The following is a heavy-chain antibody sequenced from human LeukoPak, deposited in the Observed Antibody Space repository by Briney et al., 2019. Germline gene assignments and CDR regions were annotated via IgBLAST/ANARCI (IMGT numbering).Heavy chain of an antibody. CDR1: GFTFSSYG. CDR2: IWYDGSNK. Sequence: GGSLRLSCAASGFTFSSYGMHWVRQAPGKGLEWVAVIWYDGSNKYYADSVKGRFTISRDNSKNTLYLQMNSLRAEDTAVYYCARLRRYCSGGSCFDWFDPRGQGTLVTVSS. CDR3: ARLRRYCSGGSCFDWFDP. J-gene: IGHJ5*02. V-gene: IGHV3-33*01. D-gene: IGHD2-15*01.